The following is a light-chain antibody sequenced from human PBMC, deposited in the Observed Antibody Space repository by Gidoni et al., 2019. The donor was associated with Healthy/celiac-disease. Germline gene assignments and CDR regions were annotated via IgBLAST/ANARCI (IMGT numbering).Light chain of an antibody. Sequence: QAVLTPPSSLSASPGASASLTCTLRSGINVGTDRIYWDQQKPGSPPQYLLRYKSDSDKQQGSGVPSRFSGSKDASANAGILLISGLQSEDEADYYCMIWHSSAWVFGGGTKLTVL. CDR2: YKSDSDK. V-gene: IGLV5-45*02. CDR3: MIWHSSAWV. CDR1: SGINVGTDR. J-gene: IGLJ3*02.